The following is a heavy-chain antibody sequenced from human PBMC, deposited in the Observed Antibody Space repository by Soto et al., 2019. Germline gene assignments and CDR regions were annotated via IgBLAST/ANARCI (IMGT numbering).Heavy chain of an antibody. CDR3: ATIVGANDY. V-gene: IGHV4-4*07. D-gene: IGHD1-26*01. J-gene: IGHJ4*02. CDR2: IYSSGSA. Sequence: WKTLSLTCTVSGGSIYTYSWTWLRQPAGKGLEWIGHIYSSGSANYSPSLKSRVSMSVDTSKNQFSLKLNSVTAADTAVYYCATIVGANDYWGQGALVTVSS. CDR1: GGSIYTYS.